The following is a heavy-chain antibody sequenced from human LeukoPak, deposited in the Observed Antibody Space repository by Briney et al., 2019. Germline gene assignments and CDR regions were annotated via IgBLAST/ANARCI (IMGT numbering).Heavy chain of an antibody. Sequence: ASVKVSCKASGYTFTNYGISWVRQAPGQGLEWMGWISAYNGNTNYAQKFQGRITMTTETSTSTAYMELRSLRSDDTAVYYCARTVLEGAAILGYYYYYMDVWGKGTTVTVSS. CDR1: GYTFTNYG. D-gene: IGHD2-2*02. CDR2: ISAYNGNT. J-gene: IGHJ6*03. V-gene: IGHV1-18*01. CDR3: ARTVLEGAAILGYYYYYMDV.